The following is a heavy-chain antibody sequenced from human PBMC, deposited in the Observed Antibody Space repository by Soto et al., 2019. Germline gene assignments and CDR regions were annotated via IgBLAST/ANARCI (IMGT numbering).Heavy chain of an antibody. CDR2: IFSTGAT. V-gene: IGHV4-61*03. CDR3: VRVLDSFWYAHL. Sequence: QVQLQESGPGLVKPSVTLSLTCSVSGGSVRTASFYWTWIRQAPGSGLEYIGYIFSTGATNYHPSLSSRVTISLDTTQNHFHLKLNYMTAAATTVYYCVRVLDSFWYAHLWGRGTNVSVSS. CDR1: GGSVRTASFY. J-gene: IGHJ2*01. D-gene: IGHD3-22*01.